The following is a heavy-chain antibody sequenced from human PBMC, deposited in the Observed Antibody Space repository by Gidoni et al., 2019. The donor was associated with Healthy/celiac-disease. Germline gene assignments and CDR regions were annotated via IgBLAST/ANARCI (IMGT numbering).Heavy chain of an antibody. Sequence: QLQLLQSGAEVKKPGASVKVSCTASGYTFTSYYIHGVRQATGQGLEWMGWMNPNSGNTGYAQKFQGRVTMTRNTSISTAYMELSSLRSEDTAVYYCASLRMTRLGLWFDYWGQGTLVTVSS. CDR3: ASLRMTRLGLWFDY. J-gene: IGHJ4*02. CDR1: GYTFTSYY. CDR2: MNPNSGNT. V-gene: IGHV1-8*01. D-gene: IGHD2-21*01.